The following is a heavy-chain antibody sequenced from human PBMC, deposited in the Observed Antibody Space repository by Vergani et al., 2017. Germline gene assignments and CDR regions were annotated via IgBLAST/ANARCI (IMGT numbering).Heavy chain of an antibody. V-gene: IGHV4-38-2*01. J-gene: IGHJ5*02. D-gene: IGHD3-3*01. Sequence: QVQLQESGPGLVKPSETLSLTCAVSGYSISSGYYWGWIRQPPGKGLEWIGSIYHRGSTYYNPSLKSRVTISVDTSKNQFSLKLSSVTAADTAVYYCARGGLRYYDFWSGYGNWFDPWGQGTLVTVSS. CDR1: GYSISSGYY. CDR2: IYHRGST. CDR3: ARGGLRYYDFWSGYGNWFDP.